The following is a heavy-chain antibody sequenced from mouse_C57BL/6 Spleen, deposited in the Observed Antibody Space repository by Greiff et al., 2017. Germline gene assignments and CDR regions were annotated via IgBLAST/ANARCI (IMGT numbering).Heavy chain of an antibody. CDR3: ARKDGYYGYAMDY. Sequence: QVQLKESGPGLVQPSQSLSITCTVSGFSLTSYGVHWVRQSPGKGLEWLGVIWSGGSTDYNAAFISRLSISKDNSKSQVFFKMNSLQADDTAIYYCARKDGYYGYAMDYWGQGTSATGSS. D-gene: IGHD2-3*01. CDR2: IWSGGST. CDR1: GFSLTSYG. J-gene: IGHJ4*01. V-gene: IGHV2-2*01.